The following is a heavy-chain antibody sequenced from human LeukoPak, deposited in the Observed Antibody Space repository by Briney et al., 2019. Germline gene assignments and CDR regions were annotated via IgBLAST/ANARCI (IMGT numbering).Heavy chain of an antibody. D-gene: IGHD6-19*01. CDR2: IIPIFGTA. J-gene: IGHJ4*02. V-gene: IGHV1-69*13. CDR3: ATGVSSGWYGSTTDY. CDR1: GGTLRSYA. Sequence: EASVKVSCKASGGTLRSYAISWVRQAPGQGLEWMGGIIPIFGTANYAQKFQSRVTITADEFTSTAYMELSSLRSEDTAVYYCATGVSSGWYGSTTDYWGQGTLVTVSS.